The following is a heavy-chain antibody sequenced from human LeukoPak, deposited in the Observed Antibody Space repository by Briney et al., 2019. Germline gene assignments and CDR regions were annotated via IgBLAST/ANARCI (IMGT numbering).Heavy chain of an antibody. Sequence: ASVKVSCKASGYTFTSYYMHWVRQAPGQGLEWMGLINPNGGSTTYAQKFQGRVTMTRDTSTSTVYMNLSSLRSEDMAVYSCARGNPPYYFNYWGQGTLVTVSS. CDR3: ARGNPPYYFNY. V-gene: IGHV1-46*01. J-gene: IGHJ4*02. CDR1: GYTFTSYY. CDR2: INPNGGST. D-gene: IGHD1-14*01.